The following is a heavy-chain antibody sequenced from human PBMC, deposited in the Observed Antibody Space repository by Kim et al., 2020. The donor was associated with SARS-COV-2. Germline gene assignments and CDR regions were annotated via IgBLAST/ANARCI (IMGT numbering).Heavy chain of an antibody. CDR3: ARARFDP. CDR2: DGRSI. Sequence: DGRSITYADSVKGRFPISKADAETTLYLQMNSLRAEDTGVYYCARARFDPWGQGTLVTVSS. J-gene: IGHJ5*02. V-gene: IGHV3-74*03.